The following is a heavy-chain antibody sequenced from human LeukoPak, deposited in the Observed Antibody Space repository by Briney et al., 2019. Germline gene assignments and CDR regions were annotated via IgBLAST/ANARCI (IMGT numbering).Heavy chain of an antibody. J-gene: IGHJ4*02. Sequence: SETLSLTCTVSGYAISSGYYWGWIRQTPGKGLEWIARIYHDGSTHYNPSLKSRVTISVDTSKNQFSLKLSSVTAADTAVYYCARAVSEIGYWGQGTLVTVSS. CDR1: GYAISSGYY. CDR3: ARAVSEIGY. CDR2: IYHDGST. V-gene: IGHV4-38-2*02. D-gene: IGHD3-10*01.